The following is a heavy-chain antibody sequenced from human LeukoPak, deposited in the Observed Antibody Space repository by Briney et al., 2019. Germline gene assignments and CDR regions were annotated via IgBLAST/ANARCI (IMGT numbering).Heavy chain of an antibody. CDR3: VGGWSY. J-gene: IGHJ4*02. CDR1: GGSFSGHY. Sequence: SETLSLTCAVYGGSFSGHYWSWIRQPPGKGLEWIGEINHSGSTNYNPSLKSRVTISVDTSKNQFSLKLSSVTAADTAVYYCVGGWSYWGQGTLVTVSS. V-gene: IGHV4-34*01. CDR2: INHSGST. D-gene: IGHD6-19*01.